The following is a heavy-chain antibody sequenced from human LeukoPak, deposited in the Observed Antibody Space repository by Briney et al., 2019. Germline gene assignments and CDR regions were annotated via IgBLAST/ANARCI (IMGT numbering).Heavy chain of an antibody. CDR2: ISPSGGST. Sequence: GGSLRLSCTTSGLTFSNCVMTWVRQSPGKGLEWVSSISPSGGSTFYADSVEGRFTISRDNSKNTLYLQMSSLGAEDTAAYYCAGGYSDYDFFDSWGQGTLVTVSS. J-gene: IGHJ4*02. D-gene: IGHD5-12*01. CDR3: AGGYSDYDFFDS. CDR1: GLTFSNCV. V-gene: IGHV3-23*01.